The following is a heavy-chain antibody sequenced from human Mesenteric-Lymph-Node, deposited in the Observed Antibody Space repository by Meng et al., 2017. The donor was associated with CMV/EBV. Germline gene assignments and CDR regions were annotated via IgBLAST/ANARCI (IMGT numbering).Heavy chain of an antibody. J-gene: IGHJ4*02. CDR3: ARDPFQWTTGYSSS. V-gene: IGHV4-61*01. CDR1: GGSVSSASYY. CDR2: MYYSGST. D-gene: IGHD6-13*01. Sequence: SETLSLTCTVSGGSVSSASYYWSWIRQPPGKGMEWIGHMYYSGSTNYNPSFKTRVTILVDTSKNQFSLRLTSVIAADTAAYYCARDPFQWTTGYSSSWGRGTLVTVSS.